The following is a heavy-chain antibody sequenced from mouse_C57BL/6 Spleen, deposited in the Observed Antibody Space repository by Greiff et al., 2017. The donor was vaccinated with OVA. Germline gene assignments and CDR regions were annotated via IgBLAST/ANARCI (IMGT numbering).Heavy chain of an antibody. CDR1: GFTFTDYY. D-gene: IGHD2-1*01. Sequence: EVQLVESGGGLVQPGGSLSLSCAASGFTFTDYYMSWVRQPPGKALEWLGFIRNKANGYTTEYSASVKGRFTISRDNSQSILYLQMNALRAEDSATYYCARDYGKGCAYWGQGTLVTVSA. V-gene: IGHV7-3*01. CDR3: ARDYGKGCAY. CDR2: IRNKANGYTT. J-gene: IGHJ3*01.